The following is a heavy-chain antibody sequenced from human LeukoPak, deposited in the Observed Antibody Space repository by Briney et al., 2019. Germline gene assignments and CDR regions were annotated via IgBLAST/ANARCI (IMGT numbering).Heavy chain of an antibody. CDR3: AKDSPAGVSMYYFDY. D-gene: IGHD3-3*01. CDR2: ISGSGGST. V-gene: IGHV3-23*01. J-gene: IGHJ4*02. Sequence: ETLSLTCAVYGGSFSGYYWSWIRQAPGKGLEWVSVISGSGGSTYYADSVKGRFTISRDNSKNTLYLQMNSLRAEDTAVYYCAKDSPAGVSMYYFDYWGQGTLVTVSS. CDR1: GGSFSGYY.